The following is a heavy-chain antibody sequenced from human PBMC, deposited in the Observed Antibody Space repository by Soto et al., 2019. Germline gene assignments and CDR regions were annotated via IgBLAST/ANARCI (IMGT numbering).Heavy chain of an antibody. D-gene: IGHD3-10*01. CDR1: GYTFTSYY. CDR3: ARADIWFGELLYPGQRLYYYYMDV. CDR2: INPSGGNT. Sequence: ASVKVSCKASGYTFTSYYMHWVRQAAGQGLEWMGIINPSGGNTGYAQKFQGRVTTTRNTSISTVYMELSSLRSEDTAVYYCARADIWFGELLYPGQRLYYYYMDVWGKGTTVTVSS. V-gene: IGHV1-46*01. J-gene: IGHJ6*03.